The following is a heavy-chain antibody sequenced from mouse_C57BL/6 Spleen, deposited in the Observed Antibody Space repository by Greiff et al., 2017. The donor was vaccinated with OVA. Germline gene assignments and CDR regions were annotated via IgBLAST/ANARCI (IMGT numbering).Heavy chain of an antibody. CDR1: GYTFTSYW. V-gene: IGHV1-52*01. J-gene: IGHJ4*01. Sequence: QVQLQQPGAELVRPGSSVKLSCKASGYTFTSYWMHWVKQRPIQGLEWIGNIDPSDSETHYNQKFKDKATVTVDKSSSTAYMQLSSLTSEDSAVYYCARYDGFYYAMDYWGQGTSVTVSS. CDR2: IDPSDSET. CDR3: ARYDGFYYAMDY. D-gene: IGHD2-3*01.